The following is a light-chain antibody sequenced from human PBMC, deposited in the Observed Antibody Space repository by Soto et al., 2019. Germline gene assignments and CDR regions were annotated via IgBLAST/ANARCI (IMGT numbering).Light chain of an antibody. Sequence: DIQMTQSPSTLSASVGDRVTITCRASQTISSWLAWYQQKPGKAPKLLIYKTSSLDSGVPSRFSGSGSGTEFTLTISGLQADDFATYSCQQSYTTTWTFGQGTKVDIK. CDR1: QTISSW. V-gene: IGKV1-5*03. J-gene: IGKJ1*01. CDR3: QQSYTTTWT. CDR2: KTS.